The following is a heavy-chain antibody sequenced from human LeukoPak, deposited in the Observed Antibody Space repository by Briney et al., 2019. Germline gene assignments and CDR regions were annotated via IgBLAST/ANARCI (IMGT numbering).Heavy chain of an antibody. CDR2: ISVSSSIA. J-gene: IGHJ5*02. CDR1: GFTFSGYS. CDR3: ARRSWFDP. V-gene: IGHV3-21*05. Sequence: GGSLRLSCAASGFTFSGYSMSWVRQAPGKGLEWVSYISVSSSIAYHADSVKGRFTISRDNAKNSLYLQMNSLRAEDTAVYYCARRSWFDPWGQGTLVTVSS.